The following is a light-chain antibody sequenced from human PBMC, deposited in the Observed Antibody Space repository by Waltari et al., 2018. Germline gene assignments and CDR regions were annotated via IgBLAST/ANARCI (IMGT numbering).Light chain of an antibody. J-gene: IGLJ3*02. CDR2: DVT. CDR1: SSAIGAYTY. Sequence: QSALTQPASVSESPGQSITISCTGTSSAIGAYTYVFWYQQHPGKAPKLMISDVTNRPSGVSNRFSGSKSGNTASLTISGLQAEDEADYYCTSYTSSNTWVFGGGTKLTVL. V-gene: IGLV2-14*03. CDR3: TSYTSSNTWV.